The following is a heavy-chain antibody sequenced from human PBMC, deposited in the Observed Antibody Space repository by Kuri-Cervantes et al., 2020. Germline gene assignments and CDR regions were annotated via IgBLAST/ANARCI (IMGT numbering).Heavy chain of an antibody. CDR1: GFTFSSYG. CDR3: AKEGTYYDYVWGSFFDY. V-gene: IGHV3-30*02. CDR2: IWYDGSNK. D-gene: IGHD3-16*01. Sequence: GGSLRLSCAASGFTFSSYGMHWVRQAPGKGLEWVAVIWYDGSNKYYADSVKGRFTISRDNSKNTLYLQMNSLRAEDTAVYYCAKEGTYYDYVWGSFFDYWGQGTLVTVSS. J-gene: IGHJ4*02.